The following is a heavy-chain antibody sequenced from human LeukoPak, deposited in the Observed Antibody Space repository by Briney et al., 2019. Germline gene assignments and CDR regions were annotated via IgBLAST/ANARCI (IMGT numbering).Heavy chain of an antibody. Sequence: ASVKVSCKASAYTFTGYYMHWVRQAPGQGLEWMGLINPGGDNTNYAQNFQGRVTMTRDTSASTVYMELSSLRSEDTAIYYCARIRDGYNDAYDIWGQGTVVTVPS. J-gene: IGHJ3*02. V-gene: IGHV1-46*01. CDR1: AYTFTGYY. CDR3: ARIRDGYNDAYDI. CDR2: INPGGDNT. D-gene: IGHD5-24*01.